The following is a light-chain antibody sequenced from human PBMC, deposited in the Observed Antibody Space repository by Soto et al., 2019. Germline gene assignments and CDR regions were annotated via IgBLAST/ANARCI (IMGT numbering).Light chain of an antibody. V-gene: IGLV9-49*01. Sequence: LVLTQPPSASASLGASVTLTCTLSSGYSNYKVDWYQQRPGKGPRFVMRVGTGGIVGSKGDGIPDRFSVLGSGLNRYLTIKNIQEEDESDYHCGADHGSGSTFAVVFGGGTKLTVL. CDR1: SGYSNYK. J-gene: IGLJ2*01. CDR3: GADHGSGSTFAVV. CDR2: VGTGGIVG.